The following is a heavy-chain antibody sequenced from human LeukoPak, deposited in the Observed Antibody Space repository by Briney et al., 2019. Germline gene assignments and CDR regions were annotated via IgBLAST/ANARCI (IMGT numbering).Heavy chain of an antibody. CDR2: IWYDGGNK. D-gene: IGHD1-26*01. J-gene: IGHJ4*02. CDR3: ASDHGAY. V-gene: IGHV3-33*01. CDR1: GFNFSRYG. Sequence: GGSLRLSCSASGFNFSRYGTHWVRQAPGKGLEWVAVIWYDGGNKYYADSVKGRFTISRDNSKNTLSLQMNSLRAEDTAVYYCASDHGAYWGQGTLVTVSS.